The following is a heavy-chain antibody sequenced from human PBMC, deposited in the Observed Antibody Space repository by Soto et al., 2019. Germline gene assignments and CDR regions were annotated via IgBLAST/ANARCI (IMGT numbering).Heavy chain of an antibody. CDR2: INHNGST. J-gene: IGHJ5*02. V-gene: IGHV4-34*01. CDR1: GGSFSGYY. Sequence: QVQLQQWGAGLLKPSETLSLTCAVYGGSFSGYYWSWIRQPPGKGLEWIGEINHNGSTNYNPSLSSRVTISVDTYKNQFSLKLSSVTAADTAVYYCARGLWFDPWGQGTLVTASS. CDR3: ARGLWFDP.